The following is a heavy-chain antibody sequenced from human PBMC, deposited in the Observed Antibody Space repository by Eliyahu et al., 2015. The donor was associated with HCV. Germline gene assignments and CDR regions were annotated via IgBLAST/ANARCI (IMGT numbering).Heavy chain of an antibody. CDR1: GXTFXRYG. Sequence: QVQLVESGGGVVQPGRSLXLSCAASGXTFXRYGMXWXRQAPGKGLEWVAVIWYDGSNKYYADSVKGRFTISRDNSKNTLYLQMNSLRAEDTAVYYCARPMSGYSRWYYGMDVWGQGTTVTVSS. V-gene: IGHV3-33*01. D-gene: IGHD5-18*01. CDR2: IWYDGSNK. CDR3: ARPMSGYSRWYYGMDV. J-gene: IGHJ6*02.